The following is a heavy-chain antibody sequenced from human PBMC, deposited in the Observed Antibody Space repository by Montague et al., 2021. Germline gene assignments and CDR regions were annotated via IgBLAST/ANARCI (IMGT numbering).Heavy chain of an antibody. J-gene: IGHJ4*02. V-gene: IGHV4-38-2*02. CDR3: AGDREAAPFDY. D-gene: IGHD2-15*01. CDR2: IFHSGSS. Sequence: SETLSLTCSVSGYSISSGYYFGWFRQPPGKGLEWIGSIFHSGSSNYNPSLNSRLTISVDTSKNQFSLKLASVTAADTALYYCAGDREAAPFDYWGQGTLVTVSS. CDR1: GYSISSGYY.